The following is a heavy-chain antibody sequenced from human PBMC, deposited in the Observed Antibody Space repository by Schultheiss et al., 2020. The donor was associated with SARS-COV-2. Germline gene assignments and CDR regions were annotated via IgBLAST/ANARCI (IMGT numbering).Heavy chain of an antibody. CDR1: GGSISSYY. J-gene: IGHJ6*02. D-gene: IGHD1-26*01. V-gene: IGHV3-23*01. CDR2: ISGSGGST. CDR3: ARGRSWDFRGMDV. Sequence: GGSLRLSCTVSGGSISSYYWSWIRQPAGKGLEWVSAISGSGGSTYYADSVKGRFTISRDNSKNTLYLQMNSLRAEDTAVYYCARGRSWDFRGMDVWGQGTPVTVSS.